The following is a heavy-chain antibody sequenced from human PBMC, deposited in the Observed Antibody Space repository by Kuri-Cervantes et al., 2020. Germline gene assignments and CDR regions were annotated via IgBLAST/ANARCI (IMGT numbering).Heavy chain of an antibody. D-gene: IGHD2-15*01. J-gene: IGHJ4*02. V-gene: IGHV3-30-3*01. CDR3: AIYRGCCSGGSCTSDYFDD. CDR1: GFTFSSYA. Sequence: GGSLRLSCAASGFTFSSYAMHWVRQAPGKGLEWVAGISYDGSNRYYADSVKGRFTISRDNSKNTLYLQMNCLRVEDTAVYYCAIYRGCCSGGSCTSDYFDDWGQGTLVTVSS. CDR2: ISYDGSNR.